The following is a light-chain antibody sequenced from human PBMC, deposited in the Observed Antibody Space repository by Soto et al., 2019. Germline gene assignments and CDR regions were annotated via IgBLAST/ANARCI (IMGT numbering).Light chain of an antibody. J-gene: IGLJ1*01. Sequence: QSALTQPASVSGSPEQSITISCTGTSSDVGSYNLVSWYQQHPGKAPKLMIYEVNKRPSGVPDRFSGSKSGNTASLTVSGLQAEDEADYYCSSYAGSSNVFGTGTKLTVL. V-gene: IGLV2-14*02. CDR1: SSDVGSYNL. CDR3: SSYAGSSNV. CDR2: EVN.